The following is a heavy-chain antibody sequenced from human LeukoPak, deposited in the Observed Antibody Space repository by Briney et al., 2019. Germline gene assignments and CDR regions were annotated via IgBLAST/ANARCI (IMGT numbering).Heavy chain of an antibody. V-gene: IGHV4-39*01. D-gene: IGHD6-13*01. J-gene: IGHJ1*01. CDR2: IYYSGST. Sequence: SETLSLTCTVSGGSISSSSYYWGWIRQPPGKGLEWIGSIYYSGSTYYNPSLKSRVTISVDTSKNQFSLKLSSVTAADTAVYYCARQGGYSSPQSFWGQGTLVTVSS. CDR1: GGSISSSSYY. CDR3: ARQGGYSSPQSF.